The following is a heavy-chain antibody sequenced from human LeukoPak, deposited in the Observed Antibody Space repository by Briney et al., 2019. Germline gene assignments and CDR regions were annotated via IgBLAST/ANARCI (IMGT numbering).Heavy chain of an antibody. Sequence: GGSLRLSCVASGFTFSNYAMHWVRQAPGKGLEWVALISYDERNKYYADSVKGRFTISRDNSNNTLYLQMSSLTAEDTAVYYCARDYDSSGYDSEYFEHWGQGTLVTVSS. D-gene: IGHD3-22*01. V-gene: IGHV3-30-3*01. CDR2: ISYDERNK. CDR3: ARDYDSSGYDSEYFEH. J-gene: IGHJ1*01. CDR1: GFTFSNYA.